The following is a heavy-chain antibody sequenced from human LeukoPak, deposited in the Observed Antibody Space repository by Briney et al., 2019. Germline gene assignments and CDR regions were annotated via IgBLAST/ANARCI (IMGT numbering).Heavy chain of an antibody. D-gene: IGHD2-2*01. CDR3: ALGSTSQANFVC. CDR2: VFYTGST. J-gene: IGHJ4*02. CDR1: GGSISSSSYY. V-gene: IGHV4-39*01. Sequence: SETLSLTCIVSGGSISSSSYYWGGIRQPPGKGLEWIGSVFYTGSTYYNPSLKSRLTISVDTSKNQFSLSLSSVTAADTAMYYCALGSTSQANFVCWGQGSLVTVSS.